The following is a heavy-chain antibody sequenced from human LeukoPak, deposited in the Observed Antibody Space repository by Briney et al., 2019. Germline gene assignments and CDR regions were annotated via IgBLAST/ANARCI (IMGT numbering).Heavy chain of an antibody. V-gene: IGHV1-2*02. J-gene: IGHJ3*01. CDR3: ARMPVAAPPSDAFDF. D-gene: IGHD6-6*01. Sequence: ASVKVSCKTSGYTFTGYYMHWVRQAPGQGLEWMGWINPNSGGTNYAQKFQDRVTMTRDTPISTAYMELSRLTSDDTAVYYCARMPVAAPPSDAFDFWGQGTMVTVSS. CDR1: GYTFTGYY. CDR2: INPNSGGT.